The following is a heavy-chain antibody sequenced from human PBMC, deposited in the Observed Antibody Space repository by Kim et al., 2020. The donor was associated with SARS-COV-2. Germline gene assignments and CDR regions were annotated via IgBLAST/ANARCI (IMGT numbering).Heavy chain of an antibody. D-gene: IGHD3-10*01. V-gene: IGHV1-69*13. Sequence: SVKVSCKASGGTFSATSISWVRQAPGQGLEWMGGIIPTFHTTNLAPKFQDRVTITADESTTTAYMELNSLTSEDTAIYYCARSPSSVYYHYYAMDVWGQGTPVIVSS. CDR1: GGTFSATS. J-gene: IGHJ6*02. CDR3: ARSPSSVYYHYYAMDV. CDR2: IIPTFHTT.